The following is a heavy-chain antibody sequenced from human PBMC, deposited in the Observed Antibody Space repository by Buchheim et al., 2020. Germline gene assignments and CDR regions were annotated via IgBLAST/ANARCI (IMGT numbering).Heavy chain of an antibody. CDR2: ISYDGSNK. CDR1: GFTFSSYG. CDR3: AKDLVDSSGWYWVDYYYGMDV. Sequence: QVQLVESGGGVVQPGRSLRLSCAASGFTFSSYGMHWVRQAPGKGLEWVAVISYDGSNKYYADSVKGRFTISRDNSKNTLSLQMNSLRAEDTAVYYGAKDLVDSSGWYWVDYYYGMDVWGQGTT. J-gene: IGHJ6*02. D-gene: IGHD6-19*01. V-gene: IGHV3-30*18.